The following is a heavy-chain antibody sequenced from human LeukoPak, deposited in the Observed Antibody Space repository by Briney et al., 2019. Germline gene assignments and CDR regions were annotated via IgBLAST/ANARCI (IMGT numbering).Heavy chain of an antibody. V-gene: IGHV4-59*08. Sequence: SETLSLTCTVSGGSISSYYWSWIRQPPGKGLEWIGYGFHSGNSNQNPSLKSRVTISVDTSKNQFSLKLSSVTAADTAVYYCARGWAARGQKSCFDSWGRGTLVTVSS. CDR2: GFHSGNS. CDR1: GGSISSYY. J-gene: IGHJ4*02. D-gene: IGHD6-19*01. CDR3: ARGWAARGQKSCFDS.